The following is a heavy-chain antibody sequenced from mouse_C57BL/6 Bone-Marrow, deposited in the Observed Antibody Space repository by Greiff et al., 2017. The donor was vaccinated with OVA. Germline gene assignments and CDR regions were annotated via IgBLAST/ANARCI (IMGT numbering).Heavy chain of an antibody. CDR3: AHYGSRLYLHY. V-gene: IGHV1-59*01. CDR2: IAPSDSYI. D-gene: IGHD1-1*01. CDR1: GYTFTNSW. J-gene: IGHJ2*02. Sequence: QVQLQQSGAELVRPGTSVKLSCKASGYTFTNSWMHWVKQRPGQGLEWIGVIAPSDSYINYNQKFKGRATLTVDTSSSTAYMHLSSLTSEDSAVYYCAHYGSRLYLHYWGQGTSLTVSS.